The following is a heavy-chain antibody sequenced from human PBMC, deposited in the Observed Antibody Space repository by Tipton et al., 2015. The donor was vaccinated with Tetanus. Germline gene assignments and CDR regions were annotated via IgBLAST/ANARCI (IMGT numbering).Heavy chain of an antibody. CDR3: AKDTCSGGSCYYNY. J-gene: IGHJ4*02. CDR2: ISYDGSNK. V-gene: IGHV3-30*18. D-gene: IGHD2-15*01. CDR1: GFTFSSYG. Sequence: SLRLSCAASGFTFSSYGMHWVRQAPGKGLEWVAVISYDGSNKYYADSVKGRFTISRDNSKNTLYLQMNSLRAEDTAVYYCAKDTCSGGSCYYNYWGQRTLVTVSS.